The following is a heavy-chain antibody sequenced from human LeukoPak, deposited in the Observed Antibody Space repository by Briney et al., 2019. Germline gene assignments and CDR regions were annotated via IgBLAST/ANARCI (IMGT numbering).Heavy chain of an antibody. CDR3: ARKLAYSTSSGFNS. V-gene: IGHV4-34*01. J-gene: IGHJ4*02. Sequence: SKTLSLTCAVYGGSFNGYYWTWIRQPPGKGPEWIGEINKSGSTNYNPSLKSRVTMSIDTSKNQISLRLTSVTAADTAVYYRARKLAYSTSSGFNSWGQGTLVTVSS. CDR2: INKSGST. CDR1: GGSFNGYY. D-gene: IGHD6-6*01.